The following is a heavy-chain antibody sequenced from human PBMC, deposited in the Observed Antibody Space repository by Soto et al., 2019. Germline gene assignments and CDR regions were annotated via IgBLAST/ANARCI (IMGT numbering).Heavy chain of an antibody. Sequence: PSETLSLTCTVYASSFSCYYWSWIGQPPGKGLEWIGEVIHTGRTNYNPSLKGRVTISVDTSKNQFSLNLSSVTAVDTAVYYGARSPKSSDFTYYFVFGGQGTQVTVFS. CDR2: VIHTGRT. V-gene: IGHV4-34*12. D-gene: IGHD2-21*02. CDR3: ARSPKSSDFTYYFVF. J-gene: IGHJ4*02. CDR1: ASSFSCYY.